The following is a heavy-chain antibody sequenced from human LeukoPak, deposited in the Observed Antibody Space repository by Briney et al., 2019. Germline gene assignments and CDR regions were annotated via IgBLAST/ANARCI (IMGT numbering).Heavy chain of an antibody. Sequence: AGGPLRLSCAATGFTFSSYSMNWVRQAPGKGLEWVSYISSSSSTIYYADSVKGRFTISRDNAKNSLYLQMNSPRAEDTAVYYCARDDGSSWYNFDYWGQGTLVTVSS. CDR2: ISSSSSTI. J-gene: IGHJ4*02. CDR1: GFTFSSYS. V-gene: IGHV3-48*01. D-gene: IGHD6-13*01. CDR3: ARDDGSSWYNFDY.